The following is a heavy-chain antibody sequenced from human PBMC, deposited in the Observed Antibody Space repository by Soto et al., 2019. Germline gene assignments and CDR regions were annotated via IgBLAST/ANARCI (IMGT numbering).Heavy chain of an antibody. Sequence: SETLSLTCTVSGGSITTGGYYWSWIRQLPGKGLEWIGHRYYSESTYYNPSLKSRVSITLDTSKNQFSLKLSFVTAADTAMYYCARTKCSGGSCYSWSIDYWGQGTPVTVSS. CDR2: RYYSEST. CDR1: GGSITTGGYY. J-gene: IGHJ4*02. CDR3: ARTKCSGGSCYSWSIDY. V-gene: IGHV4-31*03. D-gene: IGHD2-15*01.